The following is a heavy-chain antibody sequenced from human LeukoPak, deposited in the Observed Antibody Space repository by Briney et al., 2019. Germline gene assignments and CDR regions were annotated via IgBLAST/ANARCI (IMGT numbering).Heavy chain of an antibody. CDR2: FDPEDGES. D-gene: IGHD1-26*01. CDR1: GASLSETS. J-gene: IGHJ4*02. CDR3: ATADKWEPLDY. V-gene: IGHV1-24*01. Sequence: ASVKVSCKVSGASLSETSIHWARQAPGQWLEWMGGFDPEDGESIFAQRFQGRFSMTEDTSTDTAYMELRSLRPEDTAVYYCATADKWEPLDYWGQGTLVTVSS.